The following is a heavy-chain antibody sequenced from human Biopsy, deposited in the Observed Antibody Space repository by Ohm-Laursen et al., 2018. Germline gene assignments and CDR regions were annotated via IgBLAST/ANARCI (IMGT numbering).Heavy chain of an antibody. Sequence: SVKVSCKASGGNFDTYPINWVRQATGQGLEWMGRMNPDSGNTGYAQNFQGRVTMTRNTSISTAYMELSSLRSEDTAVYFCARADPPLFYYGSGSSNWFDPWGQGTLVTVSS. CDR3: ARADPPLFYYGSGSSNWFDP. CDR1: GGNFDTYP. D-gene: IGHD3-10*01. J-gene: IGHJ5*02. CDR2: MNPDSGNT. V-gene: IGHV1-8*02.